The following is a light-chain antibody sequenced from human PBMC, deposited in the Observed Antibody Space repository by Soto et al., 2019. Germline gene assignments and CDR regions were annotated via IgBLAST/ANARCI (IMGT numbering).Light chain of an antibody. Sequence: EIVLTQSPATLSLSPGERATLSCRASQSVSSYLAGYQQKPGQGPRLLIYDASNRATGIPARFSGSGSGTDFTLTISSLEPEDFAVYYCQQRSNWPPITFGQGTRLEIK. CDR3: QQRSNWPPIT. V-gene: IGKV3-11*01. CDR2: DAS. J-gene: IGKJ5*01. CDR1: QSVSSY.